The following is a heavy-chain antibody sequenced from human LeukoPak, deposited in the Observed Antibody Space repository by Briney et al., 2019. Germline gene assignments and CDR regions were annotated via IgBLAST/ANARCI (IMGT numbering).Heavy chain of an antibody. CDR3: AREKYSSSWYGRSYFDY. V-gene: IGHV4-31*03. Sequence: SETLSLTCTVSGGSISSSSYFWGWIRQPPEKGLEWIGYIYYSGSTYYNPSLKSRVTISVDTSKNQFSLKLSSVTAADTAVYYCAREKYSSSWYGRSYFDYWGQGTLVTVSS. D-gene: IGHD6-13*01. J-gene: IGHJ4*02. CDR2: IYYSGST. CDR1: GGSISSSSYF.